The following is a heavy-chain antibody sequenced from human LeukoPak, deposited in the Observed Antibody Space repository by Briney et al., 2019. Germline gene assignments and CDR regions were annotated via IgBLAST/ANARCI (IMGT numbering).Heavy chain of an antibody. J-gene: IGHJ4*02. CDR2: ISGSGGST. D-gene: IGHD6-19*01. CDR1: GFTFSSYT. V-gene: IGHV3-23*01. Sequence: PGGSLRLSCAASGFTFSSYTMSWVRQAPGKGLEWVSAISGSGGSTYYADSVKGRFTISRDNSKNTLYLLMNSLRAEDTAVYYCAKDLGTYSSGWLVYWGQGTLVTVSS. CDR3: AKDLGTYSSGWLVY.